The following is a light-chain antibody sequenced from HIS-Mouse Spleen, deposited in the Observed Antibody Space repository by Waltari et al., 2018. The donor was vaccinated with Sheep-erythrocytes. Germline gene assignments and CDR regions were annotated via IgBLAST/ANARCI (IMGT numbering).Light chain of an antibody. J-gene: IGLJ3*02. CDR2: EDS. CDR3: YSTDSSGNHWV. CDR1: ALPKNY. V-gene: IGLV3-10*01. Sequence: SYELTQPPSVSVSPGQTARITCSGDALPKNYASWYQQKSGQAPVLVIYEDSKRPSGIPERFSGSSSGTMATLTISGAQVEDDADYYCYSTDSSGNHWVFGGGTKLTVL.